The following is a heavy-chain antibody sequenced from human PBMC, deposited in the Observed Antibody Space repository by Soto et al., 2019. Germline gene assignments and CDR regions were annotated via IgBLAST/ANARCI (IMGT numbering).Heavy chain of an antibody. CDR1: GGSISSSSYY. CDR3: ARPVLSATNRDDAFDI. J-gene: IGHJ3*02. CDR2: IYYSGST. D-gene: IGHD5-12*01. V-gene: IGHV4-39*01. Sequence: QLQLQESGPGLVKPSETLSLTCTVSGGSISSSSYYWGWIRQPPGKGLEWIGSIYYSGSTYYNPSLKSRVTISVDTSKNQFSLKLSSVTAADTAVYYCARPVLSATNRDDAFDIWGQGTMVTVSS.